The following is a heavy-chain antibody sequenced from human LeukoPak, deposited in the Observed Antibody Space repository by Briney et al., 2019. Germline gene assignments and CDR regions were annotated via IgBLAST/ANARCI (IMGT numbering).Heavy chain of an antibody. CDR3: ARDPGSWRINYYFDY. CDR1: GFTFSSYA. D-gene: IGHD6-13*01. V-gene: IGHV3-30-3*01. J-gene: IGHJ4*02. CDR2: ISYDGSNK. Sequence: GGSLRLSCAASGFTFSSYAMHWVRQAPGKGLEWVAVISYDGSNKYYADFVKGRFTISRDNSKNTLYLQMNSLRAEDTAVYYCARDPGSWRINYYFDYWGQGTLVTVSS.